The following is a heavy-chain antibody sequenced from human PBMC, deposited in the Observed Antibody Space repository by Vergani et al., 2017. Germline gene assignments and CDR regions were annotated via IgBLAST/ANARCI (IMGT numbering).Heavy chain of an antibody. Sequence: QVQLVESGGGVVQPGRSLRLSCAASGFTFSSYGMHWVRQAPGKGLEWVAVISYDGSNKYYADSVKGRFTISRDNSKNTPYLQMNSLRAEDTAVYYCAKDGSQGVPWGCTNGVCFLYYYMDVWGKGTTVTVSS. CDR1: GFTFSSYG. J-gene: IGHJ6*03. V-gene: IGHV3-30*18. CDR3: AKDGSQGVPWGCTNGVCFLYYYMDV. CDR2: ISYDGSNK. D-gene: IGHD2-8*01.